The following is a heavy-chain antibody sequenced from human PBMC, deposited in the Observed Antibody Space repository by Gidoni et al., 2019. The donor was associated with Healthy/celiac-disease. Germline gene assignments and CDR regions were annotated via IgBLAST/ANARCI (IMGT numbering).Heavy chain of an antibody. V-gene: IGHV4-39*01. CDR2: IYYSGST. J-gene: IGHJ5*02. D-gene: IGHD2-21*01. CDR3: ARNAIPLPPVGVNNWFDP. Sequence: KGLEWIGSIYYSGSTYYNPSLKSRVTISVDTSKNQFSLKLSSVTAADTAVYYCARNAIPLPPVGVNNWFDPWGQGTLVTVSS.